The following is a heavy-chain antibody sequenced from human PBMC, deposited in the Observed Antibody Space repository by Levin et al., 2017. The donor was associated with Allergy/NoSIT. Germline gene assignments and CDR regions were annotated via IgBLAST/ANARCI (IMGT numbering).Heavy chain of an antibody. CDR1: GFTFSSYGLTFSSYG. CDR3: AKGTGATGRYFDH. J-gene: IGHJ4*02. V-gene: IGHV3-30*18. CDR2: ISYDGSNK. D-gene: IGHD5-24*01. Sequence: GGSLRLSCAASGFTFSSYGLTFSSYGMHWVRQAPGKGLEWVSVISYDGSNKYYADSVKGRFTISRDNSKNTLYLQMNSLRAEDTAVYYCAKGTGATGRYFDHRGQGTLVPVS.